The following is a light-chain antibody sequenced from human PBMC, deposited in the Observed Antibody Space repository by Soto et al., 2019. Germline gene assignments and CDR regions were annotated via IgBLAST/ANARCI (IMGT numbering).Light chain of an antibody. Sequence: QSVLTQPASGSGTSGQSITLSCTGTSSDVGGYNYVSCYQQHPGKAPKLMIYDVSNRPSGVSNRFSGSKSGNTASLTISGLQAEDEADYYCSLYTSSSTYVFGTGTKVPV. CDR1: SSDVGGYNY. J-gene: IGLJ1*01. V-gene: IGLV2-14*01. CDR2: DVS. CDR3: SLYTSSSTYV.